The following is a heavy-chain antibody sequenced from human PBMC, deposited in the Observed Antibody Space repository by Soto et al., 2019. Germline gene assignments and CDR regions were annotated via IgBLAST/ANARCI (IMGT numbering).Heavy chain of an antibody. V-gene: IGHV4-59*01. Sequence: PSETLSLTCTVSGGAISTFYWSWVRQSPEKGLEWIGYIYYTGTTNYNPSLRSRVTISIDTSKDQFSLKLNSVTAADTAVYFCATGRSDSGWYEEHFWGRGTLVTVSS. CDR2: IYYTGTT. D-gene: IGHD6-19*01. CDR1: GGAISTFY. J-gene: IGHJ4*02. CDR3: ATGRSDSGWYEEHF.